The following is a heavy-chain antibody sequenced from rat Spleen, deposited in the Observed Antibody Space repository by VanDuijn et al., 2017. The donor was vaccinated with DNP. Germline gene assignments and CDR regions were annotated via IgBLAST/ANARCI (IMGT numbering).Heavy chain of an antibody. Sequence: EVQLQESGPGLVKPSQSLSLTCSVTGYSITSNYWAWIRKFPGNKMECMGYISYSGTTTYTPSLKGRISITRDTSENQFFLQLNSVTTEDTATYYCARGLNYGGYNYYWYFDFWGPGTMVTVSS. CDR2: ISYSGTT. V-gene: IGHV3-1*01. J-gene: IGHJ1*01. CDR1: GYSITSNY. D-gene: IGHD1-11*01. CDR3: ARGLNYGGYNYYWYFDF.